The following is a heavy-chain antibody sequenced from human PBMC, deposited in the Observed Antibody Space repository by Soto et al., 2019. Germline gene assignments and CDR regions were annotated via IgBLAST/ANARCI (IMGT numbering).Heavy chain of an antibody. CDR3: AKNRGRVTTSWHFDY. J-gene: IGHJ4*02. D-gene: IGHD4-17*01. CDR2: INACNGNT. Sequence: ASVKVSCKASGYTFTSYGISWVRQAPGQGLEWMGWINACNGNTKYAQKFQGRVTITRDTSASTAYMELSSLRSEDTAVYYCAKNRGRVTTSWHFDYWGQGTLVTVSS. V-gene: IGHV1-18*01. CDR1: GYTFTSYG.